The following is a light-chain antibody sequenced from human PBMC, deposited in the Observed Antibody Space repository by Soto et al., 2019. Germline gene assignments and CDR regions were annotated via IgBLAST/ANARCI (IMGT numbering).Light chain of an antibody. CDR3: QQYSGWHPA. CDR2: GAS. CDR1: QSVGSY. Sequence: EIVLTQSPGTLSVSAGERATFSCRASQSVGSYLAWYQQKPGQAPRLLIYGASHRATGVPARFSGSGSGTDFTLTISSLQPDDFAHYYCQQYSGWHPAFGPGTKVAIK. J-gene: IGKJ3*01. V-gene: IGKV3-15*01.